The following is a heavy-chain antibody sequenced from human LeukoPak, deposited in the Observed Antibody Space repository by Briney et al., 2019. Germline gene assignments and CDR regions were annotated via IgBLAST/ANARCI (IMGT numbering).Heavy chain of an antibody. CDR1: GGSISSYY. CDR3: ARDRYYDSSGYSTNYWYFDL. V-gene: IGHV4-59*01. Sequence: SETLSLTCTVSGGSISSYYWSWIRQPPGKGLEWIGCIYYSGSTNYNPSLKSRVTISVDTSKNQFSLKLSSVTAADTAVYYCARDRYYDSSGYSTNYWYFDLWGRGTLVTVSS. D-gene: IGHD3-22*01. CDR2: IYYSGST. J-gene: IGHJ2*01.